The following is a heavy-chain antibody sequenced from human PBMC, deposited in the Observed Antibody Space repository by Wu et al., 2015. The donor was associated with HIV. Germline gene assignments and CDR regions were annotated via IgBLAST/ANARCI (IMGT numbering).Heavy chain of an antibody. D-gene: IGHD2-2*01. Sequence: QVQLVQSGAEVKKPGSSVKVSCKASGGTFSSYAISWVRQAPGQGLEWMGGIIPIFGTANYAQKFQGRVTITTDESTSTAYMELRSLRSDDTAVYYCARDIVVVPYYYYYMDVWGQRATVTGLL. CDR1: GGTFSSYA. CDR2: IIPIFGTA. CDR3: ARDIVVVPYYYYYMDV. V-gene: IGHV1-69*05. J-gene: IGHJ6*03.